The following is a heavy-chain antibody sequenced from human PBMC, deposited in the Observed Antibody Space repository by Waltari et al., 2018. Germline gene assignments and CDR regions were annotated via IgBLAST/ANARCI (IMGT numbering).Heavy chain of an antibody. V-gene: IGHV3-7*01. J-gene: IGHJ4*02. CDR2: IKQDGSVK. CDR1: GVTFSTQW. CDR3: ARSRKSRPRYFDY. Sequence: EVPLVESGGGLVQPGGSRSLSCAASGVTFSTQWMSWVRQAPGKGLEWVANIKQDGSVKDYVDSVKGRFTISRDNAKNSVYLQMNSLGVEDTAVYYCARSRKSRPRYFDYWGQGTLVTVSS.